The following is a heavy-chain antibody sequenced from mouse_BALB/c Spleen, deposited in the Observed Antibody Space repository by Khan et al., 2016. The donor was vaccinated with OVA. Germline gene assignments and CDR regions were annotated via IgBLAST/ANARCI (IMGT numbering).Heavy chain of an antibody. CDR3: ARRNYFGYTFAY. Sequence: QEQLQQPGAELARPGASVKLSCKASGYTFTDYYINWVKQRTGQGLEWIGEISPGSGDTYYNEKFKGKATLTADKSSSTAYMQLSSLTSEASAVYFCARRNYFGYTFAYWGQGTLVTVSA. CDR1: GYTFTDYY. CDR2: ISPGSGDT. D-gene: IGHD1-2*01. V-gene: IGHV1-77*01. J-gene: IGHJ3*01.